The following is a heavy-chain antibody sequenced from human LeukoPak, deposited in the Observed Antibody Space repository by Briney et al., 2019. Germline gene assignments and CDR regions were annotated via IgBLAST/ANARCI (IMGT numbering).Heavy chain of an antibody. Sequence: GGSLRLSCAASGFTFSSYSMNWVRQAPGKGLEWVSFISSSSSYIYYADSVKGRFTISRDNAKNSLYLQMSSLRAEDTAVYYCARASSSWYYFDYWGQGTLVTVSS. CDR2: ISSSSSYI. D-gene: IGHD6-13*01. CDR3: ARASSSWYYFDY. V-gene: IGHV3-21*01. CDR1: GFTFSSYS. J-gene: IGHJ4*02.